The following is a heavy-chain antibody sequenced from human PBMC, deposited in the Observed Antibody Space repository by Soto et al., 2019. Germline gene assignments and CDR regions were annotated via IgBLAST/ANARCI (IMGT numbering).Heavy chain of an antibody. V-gene: IGHV1-46*03. Sequence: QVQLVQSGAEVKKPGASVKVSCKASGYTFTSYYMHWVRQAPGQGLELMGIINPSGGSTSYSQKLQGRVTMTRDTSTSTVYMELSSLRSEDTAVYYCAREGDIVVVPAAPACDYWGQGTLVTVSS. D-gene: IGHD2-2*01. CDR1: GYTFTSYY. CDR2: INPSGGST. CDR3: AREGDIVVVPAAPACDY. J-gene: IGHJ4*02.